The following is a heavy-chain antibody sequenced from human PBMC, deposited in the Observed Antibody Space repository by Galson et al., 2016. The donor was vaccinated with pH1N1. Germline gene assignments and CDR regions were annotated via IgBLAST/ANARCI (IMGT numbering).Heavy chain of an antibody. J-gene: IGHJ4*02. V-gene: IGHV3-11*01. CDR1: GLAFDDYY. D-gene: IGHD2-15*01. Sequence: GSLRLSCAVSGLAFDDYYMSWVRQAPGKGLEWVSYISPGGFTTYYAKSVKGRFTVSRDNAKKSLYLQMDSLRVEDTAVYYCAREGGYCATTGCQNALDFWGQGTLVTVSS. CDR3: AREGGYCATTGCQNALDF. CDR2: ISPGGFTT.